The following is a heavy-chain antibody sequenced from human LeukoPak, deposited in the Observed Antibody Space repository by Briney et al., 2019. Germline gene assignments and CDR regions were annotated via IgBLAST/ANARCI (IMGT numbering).Heavy chain of an antibody. CDR3: AKGAYDYIEIGYFDS. CDR2: LIGSSGST. V-gene: IGHV3-23*01. CDR1: GFTFSNSA. D-gene: IGHD5-12*01. Sequence: GGSLRLSCAASGFTFSNSAMSWVRQAPGKGLEWVSVLIGSSGSTDYADSVKGRFTISRDTSKNTLFLQMNSLRAEDTAIYYCAKGAYDYIEIGYFDSWGQGTLVTVSS. J-gene: IGHJ4*02.